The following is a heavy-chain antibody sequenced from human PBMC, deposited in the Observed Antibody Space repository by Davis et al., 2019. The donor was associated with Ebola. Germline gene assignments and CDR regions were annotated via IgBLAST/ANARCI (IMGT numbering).Heavy chain of an antibody. CDR2: IYYSGST. CDR3: ARGGLQYFDWLSQGWGHFDY. CDR1: GGSISSYY. Sequence: MPSETLSLTCTVSGGSISSYYWSWIRQPPGKGLQWIGYIYYSGSTNYNPSLKSRVTISVDTSKNQFSLKLSSVTAADTAVYYCARGGLQYFDWLSQGWGHFDYWGQGTLVTVSS. J-gene: IGHJ4*02. D-gene: IGHD3-9*01. V-gene: IGHV4-59*12.